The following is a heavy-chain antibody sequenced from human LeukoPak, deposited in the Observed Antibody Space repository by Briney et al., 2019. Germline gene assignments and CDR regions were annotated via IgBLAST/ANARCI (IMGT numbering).Heavy chain of an antibody. CDR1: GFTFSNYA. CDR3: AKDRDPLSSSGWPWAYFDY. J-gene: IGHJ4*02. D-gene: IGHD6-19*01. Sequence: GGSLRLSCTASGFTFSNYALSWVRQAPGKGLEWVVSGSGANTYYADSVKGRFTISRDNSKNTVFLQMNSLRAEDTAVYYCAKDRDPLSSSGWPWAYFDYWGQGIMVIVSS. CDR2: SGSGANT. V-gene: IGHV3-23*01.